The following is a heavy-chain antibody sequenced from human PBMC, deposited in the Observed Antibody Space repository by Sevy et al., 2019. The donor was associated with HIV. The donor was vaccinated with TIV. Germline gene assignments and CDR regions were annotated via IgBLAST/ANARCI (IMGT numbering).Heavy chain of an antibody. J-gene: IGHJ5*02. D-gene: IGHD6-19*01. CDR2: IYHSGST. CDR1: GGSISSSNW. Sequence: SESLSLTCAVSGGSISSSNWWSWVRQPPGKGLEWIGEIYHSGSTNYNPSLKSRVTISVDKSKNQFSLKLSSVTAADTAVYYCARSSRGGSNWFDPWGHGTLVTVSS. V-gene: IGHV4-4*02. CDR3: ARSSRGGSNWFDP.